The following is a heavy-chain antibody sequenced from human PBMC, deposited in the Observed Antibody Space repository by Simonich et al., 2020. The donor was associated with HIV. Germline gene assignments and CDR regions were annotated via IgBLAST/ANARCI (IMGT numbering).Heavy chain of an antibody. CDR2: IYYIGST. D-gene: IGHD3-3*02. Sequence: QLQLQESGPGLVKPSETLSLPCTVSGGSISSSSNYWGWISQPPGKGLEWIGSIYYIGSTYDNPPLKRRVTISVDTSKNQSSLKLSSVTAADTAVYYCARLHFEGWFDPWGQGTLVTVSS. CDR1: GGSISSSSNY. J-gene: IGHJ5*02. V-gene: IGHV4-39*01. CDR3: ARLHFEGWFDP.